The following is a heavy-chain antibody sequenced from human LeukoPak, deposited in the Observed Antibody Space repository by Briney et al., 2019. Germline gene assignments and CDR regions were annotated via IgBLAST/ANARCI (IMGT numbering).Heavy chain of an antibody. J-gene: IGHJ5*02. CDR3: ARDSGYYDSSGYDIPRFDP. D-gene: IGHD3-22*01. CDR2: IIAILGIA. V-gene: IGHV1-69*04. Sequence: GASVKVSCKASGGTXSSYAISWVRQAPGQGLEWMGRIIAILGIANYAQKFQGRVTITADKSTSTAYMELSSLRSEDTAVYYCARDSGYYDSSGYDIPRFDPWGQGTLVTVSS. CDR1: GGTXSSYA.